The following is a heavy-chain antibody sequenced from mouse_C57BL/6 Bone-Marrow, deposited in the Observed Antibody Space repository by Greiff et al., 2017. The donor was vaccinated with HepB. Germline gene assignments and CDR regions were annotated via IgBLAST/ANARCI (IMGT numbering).Heavy chain of an antibody. J-gene: IGHJ3*01. Sequence: EVHLVESGEGLVKPGGSLKLSCAASGFTFSSYAMSWVRQTPEKRLEWVAYISSGGDYIYYADTVKGRFTISRDNARNTLYLQMSSLKSEDTAMYYGTRDDWGLRGRGFAYWGQGTLVTVSA. CDR1: GFTFSSYA. CDR2: ISSGGDYI. CDR3: TRDDWGLRGRGFAY. V-gene: IGHV5-9-1*02. D-gene: IGHD2-4*01.